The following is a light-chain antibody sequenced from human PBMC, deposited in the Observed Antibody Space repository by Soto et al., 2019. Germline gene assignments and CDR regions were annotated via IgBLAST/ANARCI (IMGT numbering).Light chain of an antibody. CDR3: QQYGGT. CDR1: QSVSSSY. V-gene: IGKV3-20*01. CDR2: GAS. J-gene: IGKJ2*01. Sequence: EIVLTQSPGTLSLSPGERATLSCRASQSVSSSYLAWYQQKPGQAPRLLIYGASSRAPGIPDRFSGSGSGTDFTLTISRLEPEDFAVYYCQQYGGTFGQGTKLEIK.